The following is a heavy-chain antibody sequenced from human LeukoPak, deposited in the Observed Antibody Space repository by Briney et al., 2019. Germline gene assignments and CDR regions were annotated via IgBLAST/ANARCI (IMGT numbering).Heavy chain of an antibody. CDR2: ISWNSGSI. CDR3: AKRNYGSLGY. V-gene: IGHV3-9*03. Sequence: PGRSLRLSCAASGFTFDDYAMHWVRQAPGKGLEWVSGISWNSGSIGYADSVKGRFTISRDNAKNSLYLQMNSLRAEDMALYYCAKRNYGSLGYWGQGTLVTVSS. J-gene: IGHJ4*02. CDR1: GFTFDDYA. D-gene: IGHD4-11*01.